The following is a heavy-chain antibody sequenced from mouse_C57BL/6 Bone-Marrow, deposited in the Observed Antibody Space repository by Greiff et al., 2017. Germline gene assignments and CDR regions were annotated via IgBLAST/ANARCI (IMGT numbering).Heavy chain of an antibody. CDR2: ISSGGDYI. CDR1: GFTFSSYA. CDR3: TIGHYGSSFDY. J-gene: IGHJ2*01. V-gene: IGHV5-9-1*02. Sequence: EVQGVESGEGLVKPGGSLKLSCAASGFTFSSYAMSWVRQTPEKRLEWVAYISSGGDYIYYADTVKGRFTISRDNARNTLYLQMSSLKSEDTAMYYCTIGHYGSSFDYWGQGTTLAVSS. D-gene: IGHD1-1*01.